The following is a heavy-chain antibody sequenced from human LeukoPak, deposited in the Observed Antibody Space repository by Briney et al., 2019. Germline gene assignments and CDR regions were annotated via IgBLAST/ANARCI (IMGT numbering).Heavy chain of an antibody. J-gene: IGHJ5*02. D-gene: IGHD3-22*01. CDR2: ISSSDSST. V-gene: IGHV3-48*03. CDR3: ARETRGHYYDSSGPDH. Sequence: GGSLRLSCAASGFTFRSYEMNWVRQAPGKGLEWVSYISSSDSSTHYADSVKGRFTISRDTAKNSLYLQMTSLRVEDMGVYYCARETRGHYYDSSGPDHWGRGTLVTVSS. CDR1: GFTFRSYE.